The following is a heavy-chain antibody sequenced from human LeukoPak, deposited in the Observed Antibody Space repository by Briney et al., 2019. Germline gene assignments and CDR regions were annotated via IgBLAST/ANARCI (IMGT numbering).Heavy chain of an antibody. Sequence: SETLSLTCTVSGGSINSGGYYWSWIRQHPGKGLEWIGYIYYSGSTYYNPSLKSRVTISVDTSKNQFSLKLSSVTAADTAVYYCVSTMIVVGIDYWGQGTLVTVSS. J-gene: IGHJ4*02. CDR2: IYYSGST. CDR1: GGSINSGGYY. V-gene: IGHV4-30-4*08. D-gene: IGHD3-22*01. CDR3: VSTMIVVGIDY.